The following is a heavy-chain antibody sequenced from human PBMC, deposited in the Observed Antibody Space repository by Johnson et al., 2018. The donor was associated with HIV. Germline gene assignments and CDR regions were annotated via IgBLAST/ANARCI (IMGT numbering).Heavy chain of an antibody. V-gene: IGHV3-30*04. CDR1: GFTFSSYA. D-gene: IGHD5-18*01. J-gene: IGHJ3*02. CDR3: ATRTYRYGEDPDAFDI. CDR2: ISFDGSNK. Sequence: QVQLVESGGGVVQPGRSLRLSCAASGFTFSSYAMHWVRQAPGKGLEWVAVISFDGSNKYYADSVTVRCTITRDNSKTTQYLQMNSLRPEDTAVYHCATRTYRYGEDPDAFDIWGQGTMVTVSS.